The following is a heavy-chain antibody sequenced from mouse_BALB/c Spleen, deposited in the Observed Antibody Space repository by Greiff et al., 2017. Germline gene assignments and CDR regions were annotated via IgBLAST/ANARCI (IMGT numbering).Heavy chain of an antibody. V-gene: IGHV5-17*02. Sequence: VQLQQSGGGLVQPGGSRKLSCAASGFTFSSFGMHWVRQAPEKGLEWVAYISSGSSTIYYADTVKGRFTISRDNPKNTLFLQMTSLRSEDTAMYYCARSEGNYAMDYWGQGTSVTVSS. J-gene: IGHJ4*01. CDR2: ISSGSSTI. CDR1: GFTFSSFG. CDR3: ARSEGNYAMDY.